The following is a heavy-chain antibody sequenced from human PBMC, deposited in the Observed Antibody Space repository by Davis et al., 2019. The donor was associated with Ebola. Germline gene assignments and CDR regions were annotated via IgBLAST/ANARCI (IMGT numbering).Heavy chain of an antibody. D-gene: IGHD3-10*01. J-gene: IGHJ6*03. CDR1: GFTFSSYE. CDR2: ISSSGNTI. V-gene: IGHV3-48*03. CDR3: VRDYGRGWSSFYYYMDV. Sequence: GGSLRLSCAASGFTFSSYEMDWVRQAPGKGLEWVSYISSSGNTIYYADSVKGRFTISRDNAKNSLYLQMNGLRAEDTAVYYCVRDYGRGWSSFYYYMDVWGKGTTVTVSS.